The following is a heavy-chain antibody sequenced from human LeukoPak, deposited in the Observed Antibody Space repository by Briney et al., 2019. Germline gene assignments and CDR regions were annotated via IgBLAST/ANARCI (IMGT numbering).Heavy chain of an antibody. CDR1: GGSFSGYY. Sequence: SETLSLTCAVYGGSFSGYYWSWIRQPPGKGLEWIGEINHSGSTNYNPSLKSRVTISVDTSKNQFSLKLSSVTAADTAVYYCAREGDSGNYRNWFDPWGQGTLVTVSS. CDR2: INHSGST. J-gene: IGHJ5*02. D-gene: IGHD1-26*01. V-gene: IGHV4-34*01. CDR3: AREGDSGNYRNWFDP.